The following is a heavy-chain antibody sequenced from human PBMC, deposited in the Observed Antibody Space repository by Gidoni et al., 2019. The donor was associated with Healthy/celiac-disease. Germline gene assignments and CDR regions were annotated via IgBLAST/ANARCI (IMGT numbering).Heavy chain of an antibody. V-gene: IGHV1-46*03. CDR2: INPSGGST. Sequence: QVQLVQSGAEVKKPGASVKVSCKASGYTFTSYYMHWVRQAPGQGLEWMGIINPSGGSTSYAQKFQGRVTMTRDTSTSTVYMELSSLRSEDTAVYYCAREDGAPSDSSPQDYNWFDPWGQGTLVTVSS. CDR3: AREDGAPSDSSPQDYNWFDP. J-gene: IGHJ5*02. CDR1: GYTFTSYY. D-gene: IGHD3-22*01.